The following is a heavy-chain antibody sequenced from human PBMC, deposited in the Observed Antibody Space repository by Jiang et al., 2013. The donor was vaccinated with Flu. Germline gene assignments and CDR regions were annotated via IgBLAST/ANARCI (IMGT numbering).Heavy chain of an antibody. Sequence: PGRSLRLSCAASGFTFSSYGMHWVRQAPGKGLEWVAVISYDGSNKYYADSVKGRFTISRDNSKNTLFLQMNSLRAEDTAVYYCARADIAAAGLWDYYYYGMDVWGQGTTVTVSS. D-gene: IGHD6-13*01. J-gene: IGHJ6*02. CDR1: GFTFSSYG. CDR3: ARADIAAAGLWDYYYYGMDV. CDR2: ISYDGSNK. V-gene: IGHV3-33*01.